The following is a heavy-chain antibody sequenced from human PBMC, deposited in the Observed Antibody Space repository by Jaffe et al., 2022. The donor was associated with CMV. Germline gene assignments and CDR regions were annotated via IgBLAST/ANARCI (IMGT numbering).Heavy chain of an antibody. V-gene: IGHV4-39*01. CDR2: FRGGRGT. CDR1: GGAIISNRHL. D-gene: IGHD2-21*01. J-gene: IGHJ4*02. Sequence: QLLLQESGPRLVEPSETLSLTCTVSGGAIISNRHLWGWVRQTPGKGPEWIGSFRGGRGTFYNPSLGGRVTVSVDTSTKQVSLRLSSVTAADTALYYCVRHAEDGDVVTAFDYWGQGTLVTVSS. CDR3: VRHAEDGDVVTAFDY.